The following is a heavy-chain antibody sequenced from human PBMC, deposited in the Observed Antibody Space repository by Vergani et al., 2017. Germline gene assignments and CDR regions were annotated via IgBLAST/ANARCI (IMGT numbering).Heavy chain of an antibody. CDR1: GGSISSGSYY. CDR3: ARDKGYGGNVDPFDY. D-gene: IGHD4-23*01. Sequence: QVQLQESGPGLVKPSQTLSLTCTVSGGSISSGSYYWSWIRQPAGKGLEWIGRIYTSGSTNYNPSLKSRVTMSVDTSKNQFSLKLSSVTAADTAVYYCARDKGYGGNVDPFDYWGQGTLVTVSS. J-gene: IGHJ4*02. V-gene: IGHV4-61*02. CDR2: IYTSGST.